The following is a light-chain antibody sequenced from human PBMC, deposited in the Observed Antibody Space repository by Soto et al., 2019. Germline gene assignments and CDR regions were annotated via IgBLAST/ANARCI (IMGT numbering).Light chain of an antibody. J-gene: IGKJ1*01. Sequence: EIVMTQSPGTLSVFPGESVTLSCRASQSVNGFLDWFQHKPGQAPRLVLKRILIRAIGVPAMFSGSGSETEFTLPITGLQSEDSGVYYCLQHYAWPWTFGQGTKVEIK. CDR3: LQHYAWPWT. CDR1: QSVNGF. CDR2: RIL. V-gene: IGKV3-15*01.